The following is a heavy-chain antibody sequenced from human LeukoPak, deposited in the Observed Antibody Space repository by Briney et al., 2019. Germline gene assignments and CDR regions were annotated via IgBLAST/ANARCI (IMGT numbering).Heavy chain of an antibody. D-gene: IGHD5-12*01. CDR2: ISWNSGSI. CDR1: GFTFDDYA. V-gene: IGHV3-9*01. Sequence: GRSLRLSCAASGFTFDDYAMHWVRQAPGKGLEWVSGISWNSGSIGYADSVKGRFTISRDNAKNSLYLQMNSLRAEDTALYYCAKDIGGGYEPSSYYYYYGMDVWGQGTTVTVSS. CDR3: AKDIGGGYEPSSYYYYYGMDV. J-gene: IGHJ6*02.